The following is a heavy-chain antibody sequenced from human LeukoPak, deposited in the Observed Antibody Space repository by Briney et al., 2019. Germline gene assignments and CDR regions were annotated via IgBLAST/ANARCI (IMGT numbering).Heavy chain of an antibody. CDR1: GGSISSSSYY. D-gene: IGHD3-3*01. Sequence: SETLSLTCTVSGGSISSSSYYWGWIRQPPGKGLEWIGYLYSTGSTDYNPSLKSRVTISVDTSKNQFSLKLRSVTAADTAVYYCAKYHDFLSGYYYMDVWGKGTTVTVSS. CDR3: AKYHDFLSGYYYMDV. J-gene: IGHJ6*03. CDR2: LYSTGST. V-gene: IGHV4-61*05.